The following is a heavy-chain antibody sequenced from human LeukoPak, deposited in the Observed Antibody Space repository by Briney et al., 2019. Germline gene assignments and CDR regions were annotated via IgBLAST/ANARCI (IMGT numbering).Heavy chain of an antibody. CDR1: GGTFSSYA. J-gene: IGHJ4*02. V-gene: IGHV1-69*01. Sequence: SVKVSCKVSGGTFSSYAISWVRQAPGQGLEWMGGIIPIFGTANYAQKFQGRVTITADESASTAYMELSSLRSEDTAVYYCASIAARLTSYYFDYWGQGTLVTVSS. CDR2: IIPIFGTA. D-gene: IGHD6-6*01. CDR3: ASIAARLTSYYFDY.